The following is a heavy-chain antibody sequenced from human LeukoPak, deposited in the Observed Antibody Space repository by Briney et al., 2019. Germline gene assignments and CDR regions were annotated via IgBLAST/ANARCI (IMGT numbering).Heavy chain of an antibody. Sequence: PSETLSLTCTVSGGSISSSSYYWGWIRQPPGKGLEWIGSIYYSGSTYYNPSLKSRVTISVDTSKNQFSLKLSSVTAADTAVYYCARVFYYSNFPFDPWSQGTLVTVSS. CDR2: IYYSGST. J-gene: IGHJ5*02. CDR1: GGSISSSSYY. V-gene: IGHV4-39*07. D-gene: IGHD4-11*01. CDR3: ARVFYYSNFPFDP.